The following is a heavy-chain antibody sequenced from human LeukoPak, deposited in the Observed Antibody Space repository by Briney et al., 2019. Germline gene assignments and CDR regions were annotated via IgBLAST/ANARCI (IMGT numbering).Heavy chain of an antibody. CDR2: INHSGST. CDR3: ARWGNILTGLYYYYYMDV. Sequence: PSETLSLTCAVSGGSISSGGYSWSWIRQPPGKGLEWIGEINHSGSTNYNPSLKSRVTISVDTSKNQFSLKLSSVTAADTAVYYCARWGNILTGLYYYYYMDVWGKGTTVTISS. J-gene: IGHJ6*03. D-gene: IGHD3-9*01. CDR1: GGSISSGGYS. V-gene: IGHV4-34*01.